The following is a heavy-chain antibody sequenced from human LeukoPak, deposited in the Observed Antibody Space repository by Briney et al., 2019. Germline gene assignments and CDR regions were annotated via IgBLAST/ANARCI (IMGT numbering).Heavy chain of an antibody. CDR3: AREDGSSSWYTPGAFDI. Sequence: SETLSLTCTVSGGSISSYYWSWIRQPAGKGLEWIGRIYTSGSTNYNPSLKSRVTMSVDTSKNQFSLKLSSMTAADTAVYYCAREDGSSSWYTPGAFDIWGQGTMVTVSS. CDR2: IYTSGST. D-gene: IGHD6-13*01. CDR1: GGSISSYY. V-gene: IGHV4-4*07. J-gene: IGHJ3*02.